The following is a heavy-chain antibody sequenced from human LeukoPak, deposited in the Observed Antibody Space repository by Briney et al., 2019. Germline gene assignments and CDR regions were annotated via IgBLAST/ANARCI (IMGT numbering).Heavy chain of an antibody. Sequence: GGSLRLSCAASGFTFDDYAMHWVRQAPGKGLEWVSGISWNSGSIGYADSVKGRFTISRDNAKNSLYLQMNSLRAGDTALYYCARAAVRSITMVRGVKYWGQGTLVTVSS. V-gene: IGHV3-9*01. CDR3: ARAAVRSITMVRGVKY. D-gene: IGHD3-10*01. CDR2: ISWNSGSI. CDR1: GFTFDDYA. J-gene: IGHJ4*02.